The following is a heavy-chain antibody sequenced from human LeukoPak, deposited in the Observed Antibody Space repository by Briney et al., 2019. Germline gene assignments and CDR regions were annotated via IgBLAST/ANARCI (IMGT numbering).Heavy chain of an antibody. CDR3: ARADCSSTSCYTGIYYYYYMDV. J-gene: IGHJ6*03. D-gene: IGHD2-2*02. CDR2: IYYSGST. V-gene: IGHV4-59*01. CDR1: GGSISSYY. Sequence: PSETLSLTCTVSGGSISSYYWSWIRQPPGKGLEWIGNIYYSGSTNYNPSLKSRVTISVDTSKNQFSLKLSSVTAADTAVYYCARADCSSTSCYTGIYYYYYMDVWGKGTTVTVSS.